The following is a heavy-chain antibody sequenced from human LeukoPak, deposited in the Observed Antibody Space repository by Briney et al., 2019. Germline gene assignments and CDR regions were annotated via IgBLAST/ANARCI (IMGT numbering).Heavy chain of an antibody. J-gene: IGHJ6*03. CDR3: ARDLRRPNSGSWYRYYYYYYYMDV. CDR2: IYHIGST. D-gene: IGHD6-13*01. Sequence: PSETLSLTCTVSGYSISSEYYWGWIRQPPGKGLEWIRIIYHIGSTYYNPCLKSRVTISVDTSKNQFSLKLSSVAAADTAVYFCARDLRRPNSGSWYRYYYYYYYMDVWGKGTTVTISS. V-gene: IGHV4-38-2*02. CDR1: GYSISSEYY.